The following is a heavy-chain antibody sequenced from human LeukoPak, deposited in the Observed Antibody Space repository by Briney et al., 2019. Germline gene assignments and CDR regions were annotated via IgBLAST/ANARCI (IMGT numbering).Heavy chain of an antibody. Sequence: GGSLRLSCAASGFTFSSYGMSWVRQAPGKGLEWVSGISGSGDSSYYADSVRGRFTISRDNSKNTLSLHMNSLRAEDTAVYYCAKVGYYDSRGYFYSYYHYYYMDVWGRGTTVTISS. CDR2: ISGSGDSS. D-gene: IGHD3-22*01. J-gene: IGHJ6*03. V-gene: IGHV3-23*01. CDR1: GFTFSSYG. CDR3: AKVGYYDSRGYFYSYYHYYYMDV.